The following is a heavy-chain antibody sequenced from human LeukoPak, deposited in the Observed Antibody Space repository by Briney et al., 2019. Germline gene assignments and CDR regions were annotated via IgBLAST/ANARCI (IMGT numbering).Heavy chain of an antibody. D-gene: IGHD3-22*01. CDR1: GFTFSSYS. V-gene: IGHV3-21*01. CDR2: ISSSSSYI. Sequence: PGGSLRLSCAASGFTFSSYSMNWVRQAPGKGLEWVSSISSSSSYIYYADSVKGRFTISRDNSKNTLYLQMNSLRAEDTAVYYCARGGYYDSSSYYLFDYWGQGTLVTVSS. CDR3: ARGGYYDSSSYYLFDY. J-gene: IGHJ4*02.